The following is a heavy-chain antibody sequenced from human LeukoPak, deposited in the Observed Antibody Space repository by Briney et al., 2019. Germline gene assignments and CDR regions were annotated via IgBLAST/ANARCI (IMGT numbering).Heavy chain of an antibody. CDR1: GFTFSRYW. Sequence: GGSLRLSCAASGFTFSRYWMSWVRQAPGKGLEWVANIKQDGSDKYYMDSVKGRFTISRANAKHSLYLQMNSLRGEDTALSYCAMWDSSWYYWGQGTLVTVSS. D-gene: IGHD6-13*01. J-gene: IGHJ4*02. CDR2: IKQDGSDK. CDR3: AMWDSSWYY. V-gene: IGHV3-7*02.